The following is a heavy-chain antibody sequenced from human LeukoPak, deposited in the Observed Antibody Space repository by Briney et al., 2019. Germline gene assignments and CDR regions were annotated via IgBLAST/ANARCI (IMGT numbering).Heavy chain of an antibody. J-gene: IGHJ6*02. CDR2: INSDGSST. CDR3: AKAPGDIVDYDFYGMDV. Sequence: GGSLRLSCAASGFTFSSYWMHWVRQAPGKGLVWVSRINSDGSSTSYADSVKGRFTISRDNAKNTLYLQMNSLRAEDTALYYCAKAPGDIVDYDFYGMDVWGQGTTVTVSS. D-gene: IGHD3-22*01. V-gene: IGHV3-74*01. CDR1: GFTFSSYW.